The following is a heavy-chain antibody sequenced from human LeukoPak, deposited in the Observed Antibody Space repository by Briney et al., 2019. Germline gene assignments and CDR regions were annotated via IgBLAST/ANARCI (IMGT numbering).Heavy chain of an antibody. J-gene: IGHJ3*02. CDR2: IRSKAYGGTT. V-gene: IGHV3-49*04. Sequence: GGSLRHSCTASGFTFGDYAMSWVRQAPGKGLEWVGFIRSKAYGGTTEYAASVKGRFTISRDDSKSIAYLQMNSLETEDTAVYYCTRETADAFDIWGQGTMVTVSS. CDR3: TRETADAFDI. D-gene: IGHD1-1*01. CDR1: GFTFGDYA.